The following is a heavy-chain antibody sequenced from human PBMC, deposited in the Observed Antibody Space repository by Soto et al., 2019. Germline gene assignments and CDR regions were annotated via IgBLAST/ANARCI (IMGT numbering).Heavy chain of an antibody. CDR3: VRGVGSYDFWSGYYTGGGGMDV. D-gene: IGHD3-3*01. Sequence: GXSVKVSCKASGYTFTSYDINWVRQATGQGLEWMGWMNPNSGNTGNAQKFQGRVTMTRNTSISTAYMELSSLRSEDTAVYYCVRGVGSYDFWSGYYTGGGGMDVWGQGPTGT. V-gene: IGHV1-8*01. CDR1: GYTFTSYD. CDR2: MNPNSGNT. J-gene: IGHJ6*02.